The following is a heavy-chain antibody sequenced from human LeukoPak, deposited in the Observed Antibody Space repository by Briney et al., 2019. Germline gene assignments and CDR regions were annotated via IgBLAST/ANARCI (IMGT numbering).Heavy chain of an antibody. V-gene: IGHV4-39*07. CDR3: AGGKIRIVGATTAPFDY. CDR1: GGSISSSSYY. CDR2: IYYSGST. J-gene: IGHJ4*02. Sequence: SETLSLTCTVSGGSISSSSYYWGWIRQPPGKGLEWIGSIYYSGSTYYNPSLKSRVTISVDRSKNQFSLKLSSVTAADTAVYHCAGGKIRIVGATTAPFDYWGQGTLVTVSS. D-gene: IGHD1-26*01.